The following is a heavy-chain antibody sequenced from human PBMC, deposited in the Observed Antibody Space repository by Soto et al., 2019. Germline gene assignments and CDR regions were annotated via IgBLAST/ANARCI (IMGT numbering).Heavy chain of an antibody. V-gene: IGHV1-46*01. D-gene: IGHD3-9*01. Sequence: ASAKFSCNASGYTFTSYYMHWLRQARGHGLEWMGIINPSGGSTSYAQKFQGRVSMTWDTSLKTAYMELSSLMSEDTAVYYCARPPGYISDWYYFDLRGQGTQVTAPQ. CDR1: GYTFTSYY. CDR3: ARPPGYISDWYYFDL. J-gene: IGHJ4*02. CDR2: INPSGGST.